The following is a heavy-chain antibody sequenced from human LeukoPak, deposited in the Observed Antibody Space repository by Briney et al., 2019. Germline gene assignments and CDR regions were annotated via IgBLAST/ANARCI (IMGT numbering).Heavy chain of an antibody. D-gene: IGHD3-22*01. CDR1: GFTVSSNS. CDR2: IYSGGST. V-gene: IGHV3-53*01. Sequence: GGSLRLSCTVSGFTVSSNSMSWVRQAPGKGLEWVSFIYSGGSTHYSDSVKGRFTTSRDNSKNTLYLQMNSLRAEDTAVYYCARRAGDYSHPYDYWGQGTLVTVS. CDR3: ARRAGDYSHPYDY. J-gene: IGHJ4*02.